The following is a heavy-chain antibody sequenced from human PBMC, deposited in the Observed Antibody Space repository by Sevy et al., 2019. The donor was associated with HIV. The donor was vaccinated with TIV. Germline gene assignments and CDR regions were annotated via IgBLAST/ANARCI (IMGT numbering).Heavy chain of an antibody. CDR1: GFTFSSYG. V-gene: IGHV3-30*18. CDR3: AKVPYSSGWDRSYGMDV. J-gene: IGHJ6*02. CDR2: ISYDGSNK. D-gene: IGHD6-19*01. Sequence: GGSLRLSCAASGFTFSSYGMHWVRQAPGKGLEWVAVISYDGSNKYYADSVKGRFTISRDNSKNTLYLQMNSLRAEDTAVYYCAKVPYSSGWDRSYGMDVWGQGTTVTVSS.